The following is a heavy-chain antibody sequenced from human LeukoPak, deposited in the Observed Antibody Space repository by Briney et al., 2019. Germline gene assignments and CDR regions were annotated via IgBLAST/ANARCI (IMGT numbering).Heavy chain of an antibody. V-gene: IGHV1-46*01. J-gene: IGHJ6*03. Sequence: ASVKVSCKASGYTFTGYYMHWVRQAPGQGLEWMGIINPSGGSTSYAQKFQGRVTMTRDMSTSTVYMELSSLRSEDTAVYYCARNGAYCGGDCDPYYYYYYMDVWGKGTTVTVSS. D-gene: IGHD2-21*02. CDR3: ARNGAYCGGDCDPYYYYYYMDV. CDR1: GYTFTGYY. CDR2: INPSGGST.